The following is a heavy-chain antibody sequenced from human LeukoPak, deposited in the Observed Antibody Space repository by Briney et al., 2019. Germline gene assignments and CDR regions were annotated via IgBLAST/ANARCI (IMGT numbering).Heavy chain of an antibody. J-gene: IGHJ4*02. D-gene: IGHD3-9*01. Sequence: SETLSLTCTVSGGSISSSSYYWGWIRQPPGKGLEWIGSIYYSGSTYYNPSLKSRVTISVDTSKNQFSLKLSSVTAADTAVYYCARAPSYYDILTGYYYFDYWGQGTLVTVSS. V-gene: IGHV4-39*07. CDR1: GGSISSSSYY. CDR2: IYYSGST. CDR3: ARAPSYYDILTGYYYFDY.